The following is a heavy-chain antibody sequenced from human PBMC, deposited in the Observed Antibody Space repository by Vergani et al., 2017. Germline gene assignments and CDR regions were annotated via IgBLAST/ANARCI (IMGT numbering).Heavy chain of an antibody. CDR1: GFTFSSYA. CDR2: ISGSGGST. V-gene: IGHV3-23*04. D-gene: IGHD4-23*01. J-gene: IGHJ6*03. Sequence: EVQLVESGGGLVQPGRSLRLSCAASGFTFSSYAMSWVRQAPGKGLEWVSAISGSGGSTYYADSVKGRFTISRDNSKNTLYLQMNSLRAEDTAVYYCASNPRWPDYYYYYMDVWGKGTTVTVSS. CDR3: ASNPRWPDYYYYYMDV.